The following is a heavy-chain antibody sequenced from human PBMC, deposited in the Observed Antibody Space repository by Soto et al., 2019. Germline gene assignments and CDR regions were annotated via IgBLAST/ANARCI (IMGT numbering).Heavy chain of an antibody. CDR2: IIPILGIA. D-gene: IGHD5-12*01. J-gene: IGHJ1*01. CDR1: GGTFSSYT. Sequence: GASVKVSCKASGGTFSSYTISWVRQAPGQGLEWMGRIIPILGIANYAQKFQGRVTITADKSTSTAYMELSGLRSEDTAVYYCARGFRVATITGRSEYFQHWGQGTLVTVSS. CDR3: ARGFRVATITGRSEYFQH. V-gene: IGHV1-69*02.